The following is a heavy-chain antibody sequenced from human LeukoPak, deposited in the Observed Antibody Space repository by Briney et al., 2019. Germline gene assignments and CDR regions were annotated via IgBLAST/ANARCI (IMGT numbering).Heavy chain of an antibody. CDR2: ISINGDKT. V-gene: IGHV3-64D*06. D-gene: IGHD1-26*01. Sequence: SGGSLRLSCSASGFTFSGHFMHWVRQAPGKGLEYVSSISINGDKTHYAESVKVRFTISRDNSKNTLYLQLSSLRVEDTAVYYCIKDRIGTWSFDHWGQGTLLTVSS. J-gene: IGHJ4*02. CDR1: GFTFSGHF. CDR3: IKDRIGTWSFDH.